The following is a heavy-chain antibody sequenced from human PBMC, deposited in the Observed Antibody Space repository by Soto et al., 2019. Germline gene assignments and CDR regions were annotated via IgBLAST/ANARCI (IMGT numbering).Heavy chain of an antibody. J-gene: IGHJ5*02. CDR2: INPNSGAT. CDR3: ARGGGTILAPLP. CDR1: GYTFTGYF. V-gene: IGHV1-2*02. D-gene: IGHD3-3*01. Sequence: ASVKVSCKASGYTFTGYFIHWVRQAPGQGLEWMGWINPNSGATKYAQKFQGRVTMTRDTSISTAYMELTLLRSDDTAIYYCARGGGTILAPLPWGEGSLVTVSS.